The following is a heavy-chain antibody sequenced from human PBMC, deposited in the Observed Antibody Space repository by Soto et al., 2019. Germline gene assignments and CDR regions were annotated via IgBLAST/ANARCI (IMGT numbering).Heavy chain of an antibody. J-gene: IGHJ4*02. CDR3: ARACLRFPDY. CDR2: ISSSSSTI. D-gene: IGHD5-12*01. CDR1: GFTFSSYS. Sequence: EVQLVESGGGLVQPGGSLRLSCAASGFTFSSYSMNWVRQAPGKGLEWVSYISSSSSTIYYADSVKCRFTISRDNAKNSLYLQINSLRAEDTAVYYCARACLRFPDYWGQGTLVTVSS. V-gene: IGHV3-48*01.